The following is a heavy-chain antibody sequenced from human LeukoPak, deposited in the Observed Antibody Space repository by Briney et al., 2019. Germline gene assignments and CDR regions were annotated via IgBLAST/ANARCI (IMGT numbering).Heavy chain of an antibody. CDR2: IKSKIDGGTT. Sequence: GGSLRLSCAASGFTFSNAWMSWVRQAPGKGLEWVGRIKSKIDGGTTDYAAPVKGRFTISRDDSKNTLYLQMNSLKTEDTAVYYCTRKVRGVVYYYYYYYMDVWGKGTTVTVSS. J-gene: IGHJ6*03. CDR1: GFTFSNAW. V-gene: IGHV3-15*01. CDR3: TRKVRGVVYYYYYYYMDV. D-gene: IGHD3-10*01.